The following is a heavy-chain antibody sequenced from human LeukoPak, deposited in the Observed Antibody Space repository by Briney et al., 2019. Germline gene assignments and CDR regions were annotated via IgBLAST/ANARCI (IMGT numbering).Heavy chain of an antibody. CDR3: AKVGDTMILAGAFDI. D-gene: IGHD3-22*01. J-gene: IGHJ3*02. CDR1: GVSISRYS. V-gene: IGHV3-21*04. Sequence: GSLRLSCGASGVSISRYSTNWVRQAPGKGLEWVSFISSTSTYKYYADSVEGRFTISRDNSKNTLYLQMNSLRAEDTAVYYCAKVGDTMILAGAFDIWGQGTMVTVSS. CDR2: ISSTSTYK.